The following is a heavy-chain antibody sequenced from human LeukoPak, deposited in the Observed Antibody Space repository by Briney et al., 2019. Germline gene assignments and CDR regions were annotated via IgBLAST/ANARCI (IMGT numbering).Heavy chain of an antibody. CDR2: IYYSGST. V-gene: IGHV4-39*07. CDR3: ARTLSDPEDYYYYYYMDV. Sequence: SETLSLTCTVSGGSISSSSYYWGWIRQPPGKGLEWIGSIYYSGSTYYNPSLKSRVTISVDTSKNQFSLKLSSVTAADTAVYYCARTLSDPEDYYYYYYMDVWGKGTTVTVSS. CDR1: GGSISSSSYY. J-gene: IGHJ6*03.